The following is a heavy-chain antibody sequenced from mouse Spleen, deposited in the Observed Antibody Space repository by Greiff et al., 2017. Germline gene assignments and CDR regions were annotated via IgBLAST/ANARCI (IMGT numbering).Heavy chain of an antibody. D-gene: IGHD3-3*01. CDR3: ARGRDLYYFDY. CDR2: ISYSGST. J-gene: IGHJ2*01. CDR1: GYSITSGYD. V-gene: IGHV3-1*01. Sequence: DVKLVESGPGMVKPSQSLSLTCTVTGYSITSGYDWQWIRHFPGNKLEWMGYISYSGSTNYNPSLKSRISITHDTSKNHFFLKLNSVTTEDTATYYCARGRDLYYFDYWGQGTTLTVSS.